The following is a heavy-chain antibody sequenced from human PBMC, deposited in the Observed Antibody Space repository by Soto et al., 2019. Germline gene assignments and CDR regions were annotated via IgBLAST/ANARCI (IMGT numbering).Heavy chain of an antibody. D-gene: IGHD3-10*01. J-gene: IGHJ5*02. CDR3: ARSVTP. CDR1: WCSISGYY. Sequence: SETLSLTCTVSWCSISGYYWSWIRQPPGKGLEWIGNIYYSGSTNYNPSLKSRVTISVDTSKNQFSLKLSSVTAADTAVYYCARSVTPWGQGTLVTVSS. CDR2: IYYSGST. V-gene: IGHV4-59*12.